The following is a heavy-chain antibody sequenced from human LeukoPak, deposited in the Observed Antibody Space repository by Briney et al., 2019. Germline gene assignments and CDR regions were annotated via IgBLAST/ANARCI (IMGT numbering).Heavy chain of an antibody. CDR3: ARRRRSCGLEI. CDR1: GYRFTSYW. V-gene: IGHV5-51*01. Sequence: PVESLKISCKGSGYRFTSYWIGWVRQMPGKGVEWMGIIYPGDSDTRYSPSFQGQVTISADKSISIAYLQWSSLKASYTAIYYCARRRRSCGLEIWGQGTRVTVSS. J-gene: IGHJ3*02. D-gene: IGHD3-16*02. CDR2: IYPGDSDT.